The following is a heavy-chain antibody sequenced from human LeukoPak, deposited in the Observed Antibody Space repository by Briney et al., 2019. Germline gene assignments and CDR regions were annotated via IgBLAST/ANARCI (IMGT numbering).Heavy chain of an antibody. CDR1: GGSTSSGGYS. CDR2: IYHSGST. J-gene: IGHJ5*02. Sequence: SETLSLTCAVSGGSTSSGGYSWSWIRQPPGKGLEWIGYIYHSGSTYYNPSLKSRVTISIDTSKNQFSLKLSSVTAADTAVYYCARMLWFGANWFDPWGQGTLVTVSS. CDR3: ARMLWFGANWFDP. V-gene: IGHV4-30-2*01. D-gene: IGHD3-10*01.